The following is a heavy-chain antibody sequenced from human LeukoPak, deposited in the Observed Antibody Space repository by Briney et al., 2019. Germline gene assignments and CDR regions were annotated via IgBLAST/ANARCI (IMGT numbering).Heavy chain of an antibody. CDR2: IYYSGST. V-gene: IGHV4-59*01. J-gene: IGHJ6*03. Sequence: SETLSLTCTVSNGPINTYQWSWIRQPPGKGLEWIGYIYYSGSTNYNPSLKSRVTISVDTSKNQFSLKLSSVTAADTAVYYCARDTKNYYGSGSYYYYMDVWGKGTTVTVSS. CDR3: ARDTKNYYGSGSYYYYMDV. D-gene: IGHD3-10*01. CDR1: NGPINTYQ.